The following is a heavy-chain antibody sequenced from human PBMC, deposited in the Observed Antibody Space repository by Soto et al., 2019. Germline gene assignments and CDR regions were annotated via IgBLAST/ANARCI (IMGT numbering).Heavy chain of an antibody. J-gene: IGHJ6*02. Sequence: GDSLKVSCKCSGYSFTSYFSFFVRQMPGKCLEWMWIIYPGDSDTRYSPSFQGQVTISADKSISTAYLQWSSLKASDTYMYYCARTDLAGTYYYYGMDVWGQGTTVTVSS. D-gene: IGHD6-19*01. CDR3: ARTDLAGTYYYYGMDV. V-gene: IGHV5-51*01. CDR2: IYPGDSDT. CDR1: GYSFTSYF.